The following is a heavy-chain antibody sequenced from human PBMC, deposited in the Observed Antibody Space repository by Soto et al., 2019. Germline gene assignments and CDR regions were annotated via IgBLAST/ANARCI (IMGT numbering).Heavy chain of an antibody. CDR1: GYTFTSYD. D-gene: IGHD4-17*01. V-gene: IGHV1-8*01. Sequence: QVQLMQSGAEVKKPGASVKVSCKASGYTFTSYDINWVRQATGQGLEWMGWMNPNSGNTGYAQKFQGRVTMTRNTYIXXAYMELSSLRSEATAVYYCARGGGDYVNYYYGMDVWGQGTTVTVSS. CDR3: ARGGGDYVNYYYGMDV. J-gene: IGHJ6*02. CDR2: MNPNSGNT.